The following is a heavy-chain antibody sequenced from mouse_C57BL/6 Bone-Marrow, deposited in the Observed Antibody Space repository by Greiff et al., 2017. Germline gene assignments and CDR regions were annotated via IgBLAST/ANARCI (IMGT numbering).Heavy chain of an antibody. CDR1: GYTFTSYW. J-gene: IGHJ3*01. D-gene: IGHD3-2*02. CDR3: AGRSSGFPGFAD. V-gene: IGHV1-69*01. CDR2: IDPSDSYT. Sequence: VQLQQPGAELVMPGASVKLSCKASGYTFTSYWMHWVKQRPGQGLEWIGEIDPSDSYTNYNQKFKGKSTLTVDKSSSTAYMQLSSLTSEDSAVYYCAGRSSGFPGFADWGQGTLVTVSA.